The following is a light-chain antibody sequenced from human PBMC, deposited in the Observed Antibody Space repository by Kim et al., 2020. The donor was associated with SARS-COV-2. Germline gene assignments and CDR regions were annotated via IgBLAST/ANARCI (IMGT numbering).Light chain of an antibody. J-gene: IGKJ1*01. CDR1: QSVLYSSNNKNY. Sequence: DIVMTQSPDSLAVSLGERATINCKSSQSVLYSSNNKNYLAWYQQKPGQPPKLLIYWASTRESGVPDRFSGSGSGTDFTLTISSLQAEDVAVYYCQQYYSTLLWPFGQGTKVDIK. CDR2: WAS. V-gene: IGKV4-1*01. CDR3: QQYYSTLLWP.